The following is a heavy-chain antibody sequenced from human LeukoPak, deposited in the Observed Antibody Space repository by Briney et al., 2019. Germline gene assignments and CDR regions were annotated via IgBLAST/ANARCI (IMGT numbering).Heavy chain of an antibody. CDR2: INHRGST. CDR1: GGSFSGYY. V-gene: IGHV4-34*01. J-gene: IGHJ4*02. D-gene: IGHD3-22*01. Sequence: SETLSLTCAVYGGSFSGYYWSWIRQPPGKGLEWIGEINHRGSTNYNPSLKSRVTMSVDTSKNQFSLKLRSVTAADTAVYYCARAGDSSGYSDYWGQGTLVTVSS. CDR3: ARAGDSSGYSDY.